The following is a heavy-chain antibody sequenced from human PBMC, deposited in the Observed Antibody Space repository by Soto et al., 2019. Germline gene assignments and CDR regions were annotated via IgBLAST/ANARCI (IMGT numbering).Heavy chain of an antibody. V-gene: IGHV3-30-3*01. CDR2: ISYDGDNK. Sequence: QVQLVESGGGVVQPGRSLRLSCAASGFTFSYHALNWVRQAPGKGLEWVAVISYDGDNKYIAESVQGRFTISRDNSKKTVSLPMNSLRTEDTAMYFCARGTTTSAFSAMDVWGQGTKVTVSS. CDR3: ARGTTTSAFSAMDV. D-gene: IGHD1-1*01. J-gene: IGHJ6*02. CDR1: GFTFSYHA.